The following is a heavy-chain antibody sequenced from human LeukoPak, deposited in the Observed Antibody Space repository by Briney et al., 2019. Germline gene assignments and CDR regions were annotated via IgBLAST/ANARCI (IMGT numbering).Heavy chain of an antibody. Sequence: SETLSLTCAVYGGSFSGYYWNWVRQSPGKGLEWIGEINHSGSTNYNPSLKSRVTISVDTSKNQFSLKLTSVTAADTAVYYCARGTLKSPTRPRDYWGQGNLVTVSS. J-gene: IGHJ4*02. CDR3: ARGTLKSPTRPRDY. CDR1: GGSFSGYY. V-gene: IGHV4-34*01. CDR2: INHSGST.